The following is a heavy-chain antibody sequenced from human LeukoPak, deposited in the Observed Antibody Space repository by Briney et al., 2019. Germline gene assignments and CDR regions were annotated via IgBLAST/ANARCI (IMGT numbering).Heavy chain of an antibody. CDR2: IKSKTDGGTT. D-gene: IGHD1-26*01. V-gene: IGHV3-15*01. CDR3: TTAGWELYYFDY. CDR1: GFTFRSYG. Sequence: GGSLRLSCAASGFTFRSYGMHWVRQAPGKGLEWVGRIKSKTDGGTTDYAAPVKGRFTISRDDSKNTLYLQMNSLKTEDTAVYYCTTAGWELYYFDYWGQGTLVTVSS. J-gene: IGHJ4*02.